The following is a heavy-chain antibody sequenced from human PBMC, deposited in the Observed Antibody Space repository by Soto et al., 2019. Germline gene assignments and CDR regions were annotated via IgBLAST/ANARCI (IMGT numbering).Heavy chain of an antibody. CDR2: ISSSGSTI. J-gene: IGHJ5*02. CDR1: GFTFSDYY. D-gene: IGHD2-2*01. CDR3: AREDTVVVPAAQRGVYNWFDP. Sequence: GGSLRLSCAASGFTFSDYYMSWIRQAPGKGLEWVSYISSSGSTIYYADSVKGRFTISRDNAKNSLYLQMNSLRAEDTAVYYCAREDTVVVPAAQRGVYNWFDPWGQGTLVTVSS. V-gene: IGHV3-11*01.